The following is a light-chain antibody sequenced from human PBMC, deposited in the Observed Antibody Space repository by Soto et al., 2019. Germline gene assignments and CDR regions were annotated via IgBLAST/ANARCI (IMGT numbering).Light chain of an antibody. J-gene: IGLJ1*01. CDR3: SSYTTSNTRQIV. Sequence: QSALTQPASVSGSPGQSITISCTGTSSDVGGYNYVSWYQHHPGKAPKLIIYDVSNRPSGVSIRFSGSKSDNTASLTISGLQTEDEADYHCSSYTTSNTRQIVFGTGTKLPS. CDR2: DVS. CDR1: SSDVGGYNY. V-gene: IGLV2-14*03.